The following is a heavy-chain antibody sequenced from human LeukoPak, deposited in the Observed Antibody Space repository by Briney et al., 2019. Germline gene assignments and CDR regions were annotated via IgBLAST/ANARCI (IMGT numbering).Heavy chain of an antibody. J-gene: IGHJ4*02. CDR1: GYSFTSYW. CDR2: IYAGDSDT. D-gene: IGHD6-19*01. V-gene: IGHV5-51*01. CDR3: VRSRYSSGWYGDY. Sequence: GESLKISCKGSGYSFTSYWIGWVRPMSGKGLEWMGSIYAGDSDTRYSPSFRGQVTLSADQSISTAYLQWSGLKASDTAMYYCVRSRYSSGWYGDYWGQGTLVTVSS.